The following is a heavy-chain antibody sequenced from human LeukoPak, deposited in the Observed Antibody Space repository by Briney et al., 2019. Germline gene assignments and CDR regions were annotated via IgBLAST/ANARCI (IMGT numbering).Heavy chain of an antibody. CDR1: GGTFSSYA. Sequence: SVKVSCKAAGGTFSSYAISWVRQAPGQGLEWMGRIIPILGIANYAQKFQGRVTITADKSTSTAYMELSSLRSEDTAVYYCASSPLVGATFAFDIWGQGTMVTVSS. CDR3: ASSPLVGATFAFDI. V-gene: IGHV1-69*04. J-gene: IGHJ3*02. CDR2: IIPILGIA. D-gene: IGHD1-26*01.